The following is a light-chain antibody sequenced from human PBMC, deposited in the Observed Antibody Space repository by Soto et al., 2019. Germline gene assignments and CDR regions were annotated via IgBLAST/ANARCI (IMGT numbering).Light chain of an antibody. CDR3: QQYYSRPLT. J-gene: IGKJ4*01. V-gene: IGKV4-1*01. CDR2: WAS. Sequence: DIVMTQSPDSLAVSLGERATINCKSSQSVLYSSNNKNYLAWYQQKPGQPPKLIIYWASTRESGVPDRFSGSGSGTDFTLTISSLQAEDVAVYYCQQYYSRPLTFGGGTKVEIK. CDR1: QSVLYSSNNKNY.